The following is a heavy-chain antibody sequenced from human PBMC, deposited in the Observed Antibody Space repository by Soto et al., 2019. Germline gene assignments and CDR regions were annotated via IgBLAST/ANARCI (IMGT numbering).Heavy chain of an antibody. V-gene: IGHV3-7*03. CDR2: IKEDGSEK. D-gene: IGHD3-3*01. J-gene: IGHJ6*03. CDR3: AGEDDFGSCSEYNFFYYLAV. CDR1: GFTFGNYW. Sequence: EVQLVQSGGGLVQPGGSLRLSCEASGFTFGNYWMSWVRQAPGKGLEWLANIKEDGSEKNYVDAVKGRFTSSRDNAKKSLYLEMNSVRDEDTAVYYCAGEDDFGSCSEYNFFYYLAVWGRGTTVTVSS.